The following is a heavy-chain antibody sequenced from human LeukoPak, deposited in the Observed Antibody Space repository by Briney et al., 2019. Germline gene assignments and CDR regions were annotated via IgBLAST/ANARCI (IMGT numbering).Heavy chain of an antibody. Sequence: ASVKVSCKASGYTFTSYAINWVRQSPGQGLEGMGWISTYNGNSNYAQTLQGRVTMTTETSTSTAYMELRSLRSDDTAMYYCAKDRWRDGSSSFDNWGQGTLVTVSS. V-gene: IGHV1-18*01. CDR2: ISTYNGNS. J-gene: IGHJ4*02. CDR1: GYTFTSYA. CDR3: AKDRWRDGSSSFDN. D-gene: IGHD6-6*01.